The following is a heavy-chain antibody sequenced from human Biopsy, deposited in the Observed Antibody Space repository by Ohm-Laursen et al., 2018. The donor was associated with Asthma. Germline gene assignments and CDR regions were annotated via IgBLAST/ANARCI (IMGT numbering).Heavy chain of an antibody. CDR3: ARDMNRDGWYFDC. D-gene: IGHD5-24*01. J-gene: IGHJ4*02. CDR1: GFTFSTYA. Sequence: SLRLSCAASGFTFSTYAMHWVRQAPGKGLEWVAVISYDGSNKYYADSVKGRFTISRDNSKNTLYLQMNSLRGDDTAVYYCARDMNRDGWYFDCWGQGTLVTVSS. V-gene: IGHV3-30-3*01. CDR2: ISYDGSNK.